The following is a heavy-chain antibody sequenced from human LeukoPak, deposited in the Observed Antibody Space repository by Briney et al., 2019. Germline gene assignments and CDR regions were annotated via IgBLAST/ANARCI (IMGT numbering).Heavy chain of an antibody. CDR2: ISSSSSYI. J-gene: IGHJ5*02. CDR1: GFTFSSYS. CDR3: AGAPGLRYYNWFDP. D-gene: IGHD3-9*01. V-gene: IGHV3-21*01. Sequence: PGGSLRLSCAASGFTFSSYSMNWVRQAPGKGLEWVSSISSSSSYIYYADSVKGRFTISRDNAKNSLYLQMNSLRAEDTAVYYCAGAPGLRYYNWFDPWGQGTLVTVSS.